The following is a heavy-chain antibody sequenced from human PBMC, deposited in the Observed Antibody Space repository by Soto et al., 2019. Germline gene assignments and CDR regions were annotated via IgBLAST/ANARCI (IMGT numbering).Heavy chain of an antibody. CDR1: GFTFSSYA. CDR3: ARGMMDYYGSGSYVVPWFDP. D-gene: IGHD3-10*01. J-gene: IGHJ5*02. Sequence: GGSLRLSCAASGFTFSSYAMHWVRQAPGKGLEWVAVISYDGSNKYYADSVKGRFTISRDNSKNTLYLQMNSLRAEDTAVYYCARGMMDYYGSGSYVVPWFDPWGQGTLVTVSS. V-gene: IGHV3-30-3*01. CDR2: ISYDGSNK.